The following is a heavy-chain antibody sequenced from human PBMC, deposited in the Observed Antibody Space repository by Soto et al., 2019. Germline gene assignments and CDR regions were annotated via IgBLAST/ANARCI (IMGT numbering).Heavy chain of an antibody. CDR1: GGSISSSSYY. D-gene: IGHD3-3*01. V-gene: IGHV4-39*01. Sequence: SETLSLTCTVSGGSISSSSYYWGWIRQPPGKGLEWIGSIYYSGSTNYNPSLKSRVTISVDTSKNQFSLKLSSVTAADTAVYYCARTYYDFWSGYPLWYFDYWGQGTLVTVSS. CDR3: ARTYYDFWSGYPLWYFDY. CDR2: IYYSGST. J-gene: IGHJ4*02.